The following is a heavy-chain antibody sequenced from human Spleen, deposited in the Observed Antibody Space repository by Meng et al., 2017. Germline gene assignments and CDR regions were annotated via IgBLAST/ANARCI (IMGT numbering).Heavy chain of an antibody. CDR2: INHSGST. Sequence: QPQLQESGPGLVKPSEALSLTCSVSGGSISTSGYYWGWIRQPPGKGLEWIGDINHSGSTNYNPSLKSRVTISVGTSKNQFSLKLSSVTAADTAVYFCARRVHDGRHYHYFDYWGQGALVTVSS. CDR3: ARRVHDGRHYHYFDY. CDR1: GGSISTSGYY. D-gene: IGHD3-16*01. J-gene: IGHJ4*02. V-gene: IGHV4-39*01.